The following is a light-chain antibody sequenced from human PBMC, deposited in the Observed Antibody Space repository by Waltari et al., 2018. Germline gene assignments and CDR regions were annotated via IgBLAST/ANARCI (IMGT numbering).Light chain of an antibody. CDR1: QSVSSW. CDR3: QQYNTYST. J-gene: IGKJ1*01. Sequence: DIQMTQFPSTLSASVGDRVTITCRASQSVSSWLAWYQQKPGKAPKLLIYKASTLEGGVPSRFSGSGSGTEFTLTISSLRPDDFATYYCQQYNTYSTFGQGTKVDIK. CDR2: KAS. V-gene: IGKV1-5*03.